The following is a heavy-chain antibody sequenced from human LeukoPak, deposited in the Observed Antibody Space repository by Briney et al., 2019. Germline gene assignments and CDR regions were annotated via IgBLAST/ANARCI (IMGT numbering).Heavy chain of an antibody. CDR2: IYTSGST. Sequence: SQTLSLTCTVSGGSISSGSYYWSWIRQPAGKGLEWNGRIYTSGSTNYNPSLKSRVTISVDTSKNRFSLKLSSVTAADTAVYYCARRIPRYYYDSSGLYYLDYWGQGTLVTVSS. CDR3: ARRIPRYYYDSSGLYYLDY. V-gene: IGHV4-61*02. D-gene: IGHD3-22*01. J-gene: IGHJ4*02. CDR1: GGSISSGSYY.